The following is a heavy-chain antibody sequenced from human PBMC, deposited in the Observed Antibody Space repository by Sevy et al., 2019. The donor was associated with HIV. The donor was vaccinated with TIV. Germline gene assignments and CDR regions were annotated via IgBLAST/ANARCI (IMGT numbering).Heavy chain of an antibody. CDR1: GGTFSSYA. CDR3: ARATVDIVVVPAAMDAFDI. Sequence: ASVKVSCKASGGTFSSYAISWVRQAPGQGLEWMGGIIPIFGTANYAQKFQGRVTITADKSTSTAYMELSSLRSEDTAMYYCARATVDIVVVPAAMDAFDIWGQGTMVTVSS. CDR2: IIPIFGTA. D-gene: IGHD2-2*01. J-gene: IGHJ3*02. V-gene: IGHV1-69*06.